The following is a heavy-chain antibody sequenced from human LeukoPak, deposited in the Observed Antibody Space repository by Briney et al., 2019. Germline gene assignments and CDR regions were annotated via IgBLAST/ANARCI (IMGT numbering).Heavy chain of an antibody. Sequence: SETLSLTCTVSGGSTSGYYWSWIRQPAGKGLEWIGRIYTSGSTNYNPSLKSRVTMSVDTSKNQFSLKLSSVTAADTAVYYCARDKPIRYSSSWYSFVVFDYWGQGTLVTVSS. CDR2: IYTSGST. CDR1: GGSTSGYY. J-gene: IGHJ4*02. CDR3: ARDKPIRYSSSWYSFVVFDY. D-gene: IGHD6-13*01. V-gene: IGHV4-4*07.